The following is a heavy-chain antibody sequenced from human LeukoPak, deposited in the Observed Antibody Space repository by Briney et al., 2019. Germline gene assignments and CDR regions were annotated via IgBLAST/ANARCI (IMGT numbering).Heavy chain of an antibody. J-gene: IGHJ5*02. Sequence: TGGSLRLSCAASGFTFSSYAMSWVRQAPGKGLEWVSAISGSGGSTYYADSVKGRFTISRDNSKNTLYLQMNSLRAEDTAVYYCARDAPVTMVRGVSWFDPWGQGTLVTVSS. CDR2: ISGSGGST. D-gene: IGHD3-10*01. CDR3: ARDAPVTMVRGVSWFDP. CDR1: GFTFSSYA. V-gene: IGHV3-23*01.